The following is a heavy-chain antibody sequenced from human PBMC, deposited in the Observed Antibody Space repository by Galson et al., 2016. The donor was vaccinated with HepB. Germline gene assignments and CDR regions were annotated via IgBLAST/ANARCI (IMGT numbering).Heavy chain of an antibody. D-gene: IGHD7-27*01. CDR3: ARQDFAGVYFDY. CDR2: LYSSGNT. Sequence: SLRLSCAVSGLSINSNYMTWVRQAPGKGLEWVSFLYSSGNTYYADSVKGRFTFSRDNSKNTLYLQMTSLTVDGTAVYYCARQDFAGVYFDYWGQGTLVTVSS. V-gene: IGHV3-66*04. J-gene: IGHJ4*02. CDR1: GLSINSNY.